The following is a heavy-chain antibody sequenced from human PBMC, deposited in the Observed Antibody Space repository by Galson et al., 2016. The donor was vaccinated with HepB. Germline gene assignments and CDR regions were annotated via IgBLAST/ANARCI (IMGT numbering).Heavy chain of an antibody. J-gene: IGHJ4*02. CDR1: GDSISRSNW. CDR3: AREDMTVVGTGGSLDC. D-gene: IGHD6-19*01. Sequence: LSLTCSVSGDSISRSNWWTWVRQSPGKGLEWIGEVHHSGSTNYSPSLKSRVSISVDKSKNQFSLELTSVTAADTAVYFCAREDMTVVGTGGSLDCWGQGTLVTVSS. CDR2: VHHSGST. V-gene: IGHV4-4*01.